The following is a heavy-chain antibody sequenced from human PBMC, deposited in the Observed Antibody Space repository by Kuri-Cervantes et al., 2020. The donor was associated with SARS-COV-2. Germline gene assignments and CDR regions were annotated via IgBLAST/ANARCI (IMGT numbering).Heavy chain of an antibody. CDR2: IYYSGST. D-gene: IGHD2-2*01. J-gene: IGHJ5*02. V-gene: IGHV4-59*08. CDR1: GGSISSYY. CDR3: ATVIVVVPAAIGWSWFDP. Sequence: SETLSLTCTVSGGSISSYYWSWIRQPPGKGLEWIGYIYYSGSTNYNPSLKSRVTISVDTSKNQFSLKLSSVTAADTAVYYCATVIVVVPAAIGWSWFDPWGQGTLVTVSS.